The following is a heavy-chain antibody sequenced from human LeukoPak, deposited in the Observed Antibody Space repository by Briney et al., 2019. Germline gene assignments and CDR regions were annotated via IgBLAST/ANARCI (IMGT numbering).Heavy chain of an antibody. CDR3: AKGKEGRSRDFDY. D-gene: IGHD2-2*01. CDR2: IRYDGSNK. Sequence: PGGSLRLSCAASGFTFSSYGMHWVRQAPGKGLEWVAFIRYDGSNKYYADSVKGRLTISRDNSKNTLYLQMNSLRAEDTAVYYCAKGKEGRSRDFDYWGQGTLVTVSS. J-gene: IGHJ4*02. CDR1: GFTFSSYG. V-gene: IGHV3-30*02.